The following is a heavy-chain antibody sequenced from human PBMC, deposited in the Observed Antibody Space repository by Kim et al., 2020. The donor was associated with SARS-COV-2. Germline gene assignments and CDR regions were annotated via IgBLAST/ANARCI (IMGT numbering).Heavy chain of an antibody. J-gene: IGHJ4*02. V-gene: IGHV3-23*01. Sequence: ADSVKGRFTISRNNSKNTLYLQMNSLRAEDTAVYYCARYLAAAGSLVVIYWGQGTLVTVSS. D-gene: IGHD6-13*01. CDR3: ARYLAAAGSLVVIY.